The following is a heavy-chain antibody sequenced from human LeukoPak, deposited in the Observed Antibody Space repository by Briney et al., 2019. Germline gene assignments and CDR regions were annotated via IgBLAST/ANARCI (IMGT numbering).Heavy chain of an antibody. J-gene: IGHJ6*03. CDR3: ARGPIVVVPAAIPYYYYYMDV. CDR2: MNPNSGNT. V-gene: IGHV1-8*01. CDR1: GYTFTSYD. Sequence: GASVKVSCKASGYTFTSYDINWVRQATGQGLEWMGWMNPNSGNTGYAQKFQGRVTMTRNTSISTAYMELSSLRSEDTAVYYCARGPIVVVPAAIPYYYYYMDVWGKGTTVTVSS. D-gene: IGHD2-2*01.